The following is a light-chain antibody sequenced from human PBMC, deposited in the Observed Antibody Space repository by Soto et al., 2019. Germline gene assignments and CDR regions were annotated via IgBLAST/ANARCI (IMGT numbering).Light chain of an antibody. J-gene: IGKJ1*01. CDR1: QSLLHSNGYNY. CDR2: LGS. Sequence: DIVMTQSPLSPPVTPGEPASISCRSSQSLLHSNGYNYLDWYLQKPGQSPQLLIYLGSNRASGVPDRFSGSGSGTDFTLKISRVEAEDVGVYYCMQPLQSWTFGQGTKGDIK. CDR3: MQPLQSWT. V-gene: IGKV2-28*01.